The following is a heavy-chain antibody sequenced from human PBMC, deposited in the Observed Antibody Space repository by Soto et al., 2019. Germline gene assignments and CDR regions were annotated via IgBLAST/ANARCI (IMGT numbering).Heavy chain of an antibody. CDR1: GYSFTRYD. CDR2: MNPNSGNT. Sequence: ASVKVSCQASGYSFTRYDINWVRQATGQGLEWMGWMNPNSGNTGYAQKFQGRVTMTRNTSISTAYMELSSLRSEDTAVYYCVIVGGGHSSSWYSPYYYYYGMDVWGQGTTVTVS. D-gene: IGHD6-13*01. J-gene: IGHJ6*02. CDR3: VIVGGGHSSSWYSPYYYYYGMDV. V-gene: IGHV1-8*01.